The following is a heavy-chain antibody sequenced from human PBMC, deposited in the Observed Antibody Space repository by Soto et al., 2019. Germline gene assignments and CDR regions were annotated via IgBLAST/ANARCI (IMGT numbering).Heavy chain of an antibody. CDR3: AKVGVPAAIMYWFDP. V-gene: IGHV3-23*01. J-gene: IGHJ5*02. D-gene: IGHD2-2*01. CDR1: GFIFSSYA. Sequence: PGGSLRLSCAASGFIFSSYAMSWVRQAPGKGLEWVSAISGTGGSTYYADSVKGRFTISRDNSKNTLYLQMNSLRAEDTAVYYFAKVGVPAAIMYWFDPLGQGNLVTGS. CDR2: ISGTGGST.